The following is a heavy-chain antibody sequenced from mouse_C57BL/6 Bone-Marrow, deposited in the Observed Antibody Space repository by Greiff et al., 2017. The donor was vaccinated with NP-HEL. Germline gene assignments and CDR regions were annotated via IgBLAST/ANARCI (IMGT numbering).Heavy chain of an antibody. J-gene: IGHJ3*01. Sequence: QVQLQQSGAELVRPGASVTLSCKASGYTFTDYEMHWVKQTPVHGLEWIGAIDPETGGTAYNQKFKGKAILTADKSSSTAYMELRSLTSEDSAVYYCTRSGDYDYDAAYWGQGTLVTVSA. CDR2: IDPETGGT. D-gene: IGHD2-4*01. V-gene: IGHV1-15*01. CDR3: TRSGDYDYDAAY. CDR1: GYTFTDYE.